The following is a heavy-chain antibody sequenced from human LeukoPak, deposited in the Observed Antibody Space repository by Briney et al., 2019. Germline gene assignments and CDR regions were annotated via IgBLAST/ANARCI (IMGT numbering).Heavy chain of an antibody. CDR2: FYTGGST. CDR1: GGSISSYY. V-gene: IGHV4-4*07. CDR3: ARDALDSSGWFYHGMDV. D-gene: IGHD6-19*01. Sequence: SEALSLTCTVSGGSISSYYWNWIRQSAGRGLEWIGRFYTGGSTNYNPSLKSRVTMSVDTSKNQFSLRLTSVIAADTAVYYCARDALDSSGWFYHGMDVWGQGTTVTVSS. J-gene: IGHJ6*02.